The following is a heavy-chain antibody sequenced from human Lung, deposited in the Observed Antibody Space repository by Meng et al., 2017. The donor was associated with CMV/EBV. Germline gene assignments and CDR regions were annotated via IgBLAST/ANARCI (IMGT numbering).Heavy chain of an antibody. CDR2: IYYRGST. CDR1: GGPISSYY. J-gene: IGHJ6*02. Sequence: CTAPGGPISSYYWSWIRQPPGKGLEWTGYIYYRGSTNYNPTLKSRVTISVDTSKNQFSLKLSSVTAADTAVYYCARLYSSSWFLPTGMDVWGQGTTVTVSS. D-gene: IGHD6-13*01. V-gene: IGHV4-59*01. CDR3: ARLYSSSWFLPTGMDV.